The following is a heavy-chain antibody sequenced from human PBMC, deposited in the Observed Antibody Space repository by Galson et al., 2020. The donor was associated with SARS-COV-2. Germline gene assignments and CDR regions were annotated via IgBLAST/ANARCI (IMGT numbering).Heavy chain of an antibody. CDR3: ARQVTMVRGVITILRKNGTYNWFDP. J-gene: IGHJ5*02. CDR2: IYYSGST. CDR1: GGSISSSSYY. Sequence: SETLSLTCTVSGGSISSSSYYWGWIRQPPGKGLEWIGSIYYSGSTYYNPSLKSRVTISVDTSKNQFSLKLSSVTAADTAVYYCARQVTMVRGVITILRKNGTYNWFDPWGQGTLVTVSS. V-gene: IGHV4-39*01. D-gene: IGHD3-10*01.